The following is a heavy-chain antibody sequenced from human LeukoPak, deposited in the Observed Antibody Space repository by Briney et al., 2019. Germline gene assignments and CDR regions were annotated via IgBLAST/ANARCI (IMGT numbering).Heavy chain of an antibody. V-gene: IGHV3-48*04. CDR1: GFTFSIYS. J-gene: IGHJ6*03. CDR2: ISSSGSTI. CDR3: ARVSYYDSSGMDV. D-gene: IGHD3-22*01. Sequence: GGSLRLSCAASGFTFSIYSMNWVRQAPGKGLEWVSYISSSGSTIYYADSVKGRFTISRDNAKNSLYLQMNSLRAEDTAVYYCARVSYYDSSGMDVWGKGTTVTVSS.